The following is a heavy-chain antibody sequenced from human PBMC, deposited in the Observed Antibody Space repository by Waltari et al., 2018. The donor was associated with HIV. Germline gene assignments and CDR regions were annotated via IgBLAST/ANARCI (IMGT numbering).Heavy chain of an antibody. D-gene: IGHD2-8*01. CDR1: EYTFTIYY. CDR2: RGVSAGDT. V-gene: IGHV1-46*01. CDR3: ARGHEYTNGLDY. J-gene: IGHJ4*02. Sequence: QDQLVQSGAEVKKPGASVTVSCQGSEYTFTIYYVHWVRQAPGQGLQWMGLRGVSAGDTNYAPDVQGRVSMTRDTSTNTVYMELRSLNSDDSAMYYCARGHEYTNGLDYWGQGTLISVTS.